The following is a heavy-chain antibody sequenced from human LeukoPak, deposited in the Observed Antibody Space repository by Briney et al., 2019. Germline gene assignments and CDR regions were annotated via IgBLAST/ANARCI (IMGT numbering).Heavy chain of an antibody. CDR2: IYHSGST. CDR1: GGSISSGGYY. CDR3: ARLIGDILTGYWFDP. J-gene: IGHJ5*02. V-gene: IGHV4-30-2*01. Sequence: PSQTLSLTCTVSGGSISSGGYYWSWIRQPPGKGLERIGYIYHSGSTYYNPSLKSRVTISVDRSKNQFSLKLSSMTAADTAVYYCARLIGDILTGYWFDPWGQGTLVTVSS. D-gene: IGHD3-9*01.